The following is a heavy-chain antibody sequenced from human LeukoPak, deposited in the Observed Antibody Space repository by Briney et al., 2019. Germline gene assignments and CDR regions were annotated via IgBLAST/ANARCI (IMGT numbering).Heavy chain of an antibody. CDR3: ASQDGLLRFDY. CDR2: IYYSGST. CDR1: GGSISSYY. V-gene: IGHV4-59*01. J-gene: IGHJ4*02. D-gene: IGHD2-15*01. Sequence: SETLSLTCTVSGGSISSYYWSWIRQPPGKGLEWIGYIYYSGSTNYNPSLKSRVAISVDTSKNQFSLKLSSVTAADTAVYYCASQDGLLRFDYWGQGTLVTVSS.